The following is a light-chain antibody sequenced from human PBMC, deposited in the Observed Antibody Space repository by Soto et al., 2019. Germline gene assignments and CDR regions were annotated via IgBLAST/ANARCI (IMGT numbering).Light chain of an antibody. CDR2: GAS. J-gene: IGKJ1*01. V-gene: IGKV3-20*01. Sequence: DIVLAQSPGTLSLSPGERATLSCRASQSVTSSYLAWYQQKPGQAPRLLIYGASSRATGIPDRFTGSGSETDFTLTISRLEPEDFAEYYCQQYGSSPWTFGQGTKVEIK. CDR3: QQYGSSPWT. CDR1: QSVTSSY.